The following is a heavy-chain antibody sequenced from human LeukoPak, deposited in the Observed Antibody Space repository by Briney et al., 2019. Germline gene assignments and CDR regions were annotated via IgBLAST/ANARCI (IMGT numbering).Heavy chain of an antibody. Sequence: PSETLSLTCTVSGGSISSYYWSWIRQPPGKGLEWIGEINHSGSTNYNPSLKSRVTISVDTSKNQFSLKLSSVTAADTAVYYCARGTFTTYYYDSSGPPLYWGQGTLVTVSS. V-gene: IGHV4-34*01. J-gene: IGHJ4*02. CDR1: GGSISSYY. CDR2: INHSGST. D-gene: IGHD3-22*01. CDR3: ARGTFTTYYYDSSGPPLY.